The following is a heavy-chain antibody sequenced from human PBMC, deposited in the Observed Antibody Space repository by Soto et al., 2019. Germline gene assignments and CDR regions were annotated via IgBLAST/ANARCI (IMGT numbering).Heavy chain of an antibody. J-gene: IGHJ3*02. D-gene: IGHD3-10*01. CDR1: GGSISSNFYY. V-gene: IGHV4-31*03. CDR2: IYYSGTT. CDR3: ARDSDYYGSGSSSQFGRGAFDI. Sequence: QVQLQESGPGLVKPSQTLSLTCTVSGGSISSNFYYWSWIRQHPAKGLECIGFIYYSGTTYYNTSLKRRVSISVDTSQNQFSLKLSAVTAADTAVYYCARDSDYYGSGSSSQFGRGAFDIWGQGTMVTVSS.